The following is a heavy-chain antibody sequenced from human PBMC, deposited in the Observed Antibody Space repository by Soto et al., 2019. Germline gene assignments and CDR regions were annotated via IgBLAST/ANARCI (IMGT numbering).Heavy chain of an antibody. J-gene: IGHJ4*02. D-gene: IGHD7-27*01. CDR3: GLEPTGTGGFDY. CDR1: GHTFTGHH. CDR2: IDLDIGDT. Sequence: QVQMVQSGAEVKKPGASVKVSCKASGHTFTGHHMHWVRQAPGQGLEWMGLIDLDIGDTKYAQKILGSITSTSDTSITTAYMELRGLRSDDTAVYYCGLEPTGTGGFDYWGQGTLVTVS. V-gene: IGHV1-2*02.